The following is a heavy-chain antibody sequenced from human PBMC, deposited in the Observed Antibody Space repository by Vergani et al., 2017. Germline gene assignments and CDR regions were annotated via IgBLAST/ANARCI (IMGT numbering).Heavy chain of an antibody. D-gene: IGHD6-19*01. CDR2: IIPIFGTA. V-gene: IGHV1-69*01. CDR1: GGTFSSYA. J-gene: IGHJ6*02. Sequence: QVQLVQSGAEVKKPGSSVKVSCKASGGTFSSYAISWVRQAPGQGLEWMGGIIPIFGTANYAKKFQGRVTITADESTSTAYMELSSLRSEDTAVYYCARVGGWRPNYYYYYGMDVWGQGTTVTVSS. CDR3: ARVGGWRPNYYYYYGMDV.